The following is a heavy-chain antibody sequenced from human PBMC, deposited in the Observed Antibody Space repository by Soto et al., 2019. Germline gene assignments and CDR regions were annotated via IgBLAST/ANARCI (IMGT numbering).Heavy chain of an antibody. Sequence: QVQLVESGGGVVQPGRSLRLSCAASGFTFSSYGMHWVRQAPGKGLEGVAVIWYDGSNKYYADSVKGRFTISRDNSKNTLYLQMNSLSAEVTAVYYCSSGGASNYDYGMDVCGQGNTVTVAS. J-gene: IGHJ6*01. CDR3: SSGGASNYDYGMDV. V-gene: IGHV3-33*01. CDR2: IWYDGSNK. CDR1: GFTFSSYG. D-gene: IGHD4-4*01.